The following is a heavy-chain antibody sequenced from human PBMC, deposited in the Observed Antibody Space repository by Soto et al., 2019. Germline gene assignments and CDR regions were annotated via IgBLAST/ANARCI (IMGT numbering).Heavy chain of an antibody. D-gene: IGHD3-22*01. CDR1: GGTFSSYA. CDR3: ARGTEYYYDSSGYWY. V-gene: IGHV1-69*13. Sequence: SVKVCCKASGGTFSSYAISWVRQAPGQGLEWMGGIIPIFGTANYAQKFQGRVTITADESTSTAYMELSSLRSEDTAVYYCARGTEYYYDSSGYWYWGQGTLVTVSS. J-gene: IGHJ4*02. CDR2: IIPIFGTA.